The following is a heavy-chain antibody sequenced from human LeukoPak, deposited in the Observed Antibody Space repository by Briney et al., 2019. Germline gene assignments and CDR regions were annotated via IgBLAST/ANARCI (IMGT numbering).Heavy chain of an antibody. CDR2: IYTGGST. Sequence: GGSLRLSCAASGLTVRRSFLRGVRQAPGEGLEWVSVIYTGGSTYYADSVKGRFTISRDNSKNTVYLQTNSLRAEDTAVYYCARGRGLISEDWGQGTLVTVSS. CDR3: ARGRGLISED. D-gene: IGHD2-15*01. J-gene: IGHJ4*02. V-gene: IGHV3-53*01. CDR1: GLTVRRSF.